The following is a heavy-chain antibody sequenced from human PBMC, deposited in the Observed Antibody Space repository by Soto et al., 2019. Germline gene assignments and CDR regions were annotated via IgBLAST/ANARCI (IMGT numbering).Heavy chain of an antibody. CDR1: GGTFSSYA. CDR2: IIPIFGTA. V-gene: IGHV1-69*01. J-gene: IGHJ4*02. D-gene: IGHD6-13*01. Sequence: QVQLVQSGAEVKKPGSSVKVSCKASGGTFSSYAISWVRQAPGQGLEWMGGIIPIFGTANYAQKFQGRVTITADESTSTAYMDLSSLRSEDTAVYYCARYQLLYSSSWYYFDYWGQGTLVTVSS. CDR3: ARYQLLYSSSWYYFDY.